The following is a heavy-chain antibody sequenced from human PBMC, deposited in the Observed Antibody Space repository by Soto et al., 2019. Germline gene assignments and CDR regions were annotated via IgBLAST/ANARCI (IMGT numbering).Heavy chain of an antibody. CDR2: IWSDGSNK. D-gene: IGHD3-16*01. V-gene: IGHV3-33*01. CDR3: ARDRGSQGFYGMDV. Sequence: QVQLVESGGGVVQPGRSLRLSCAASGFTFSAYGVHWVRQAPGKGLEWVAVIWSDGSNKYSTDSVKGRFTISRDNSKNTLYLEMNSVGGEDTAVYYGARDRGSQGFYGMDVWGQGTTVTVSS. CDR1: GFTFSAYG. J-gene: IGHJ6*02.